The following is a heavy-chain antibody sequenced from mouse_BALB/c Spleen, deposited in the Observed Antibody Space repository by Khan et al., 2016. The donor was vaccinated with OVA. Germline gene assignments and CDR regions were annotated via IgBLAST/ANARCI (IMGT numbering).Heavy chain of an antibody. V-gene: IGHV5-15*02. D-gene: IGHD1-2*01. Sequence: EVELVESGGGLVQPGGSRKLSCAASGFTFSDYGMAWVRQAPGKGPEWVAFISDLAYSIYYADTVTGRFTISRENAKNTLYLEMRSLRSEDTAICYCARGGGTAPFAYWGLGTLVTVSA. J-gene: IGHJ3*01. CDR2: ISDLAYSI. CDR3: ARGGGTAPFAY. CDR1: GFTFSDYG.